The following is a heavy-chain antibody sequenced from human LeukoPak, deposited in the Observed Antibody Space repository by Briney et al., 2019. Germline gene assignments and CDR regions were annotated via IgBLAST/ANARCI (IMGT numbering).Heavy chain of an antibody. J-gene: IGHJ4*02. CDR2: ISGSGGST. CDR3: AKDHTGGGGAPENY. V-gene: IGHV3-23*01. Sequence: GGSLRLSCAASGFTFSSCALSWVRQAPGKGLEWVSAISGSGGSTYYADSVKGRFTISRDNSKNTLYLQMNSLRAEDTAVYYCAKDHTGGGGAPENYWGQGTLVTVSS. CDR1: GFTFSSCA. D-gene: IGHD1-14*01.